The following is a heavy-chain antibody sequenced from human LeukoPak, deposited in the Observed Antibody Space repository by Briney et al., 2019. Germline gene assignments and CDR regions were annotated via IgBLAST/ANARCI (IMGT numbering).Heavy chain of an antibody. CDR2: INGNSFYI. Sequence: GGSLRLSGAASGFTVSSFTMNWVRQAPGKGREGVSSINGNSFYIYYEDSVKGRFTISRDNAKNSLYLQMHRLRAEDTAVYSCARDGGSGSYSYYFDFWGQGTLVTVSS. V-gene: IGHV3-21*01. D-gene: IGHD3-10*01. CDR1: GFTVSSFT. J-gene: IGHJ4*02. CDR3: ARDGGSGSYSYYFDF.